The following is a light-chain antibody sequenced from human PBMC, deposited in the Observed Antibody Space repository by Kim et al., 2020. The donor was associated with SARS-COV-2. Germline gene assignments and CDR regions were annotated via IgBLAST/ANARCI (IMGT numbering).Light chain of an antibody. J-gene: IGKJ2*01. CDR3: QQYGNAPPAT. CDR2: GAS. Sequence: SPGEIATLSGRASQSVSSSYLAWYQQKPGQAHRLLIYGASSRATGNPDRFSGSGSGTDFTLTISRLEPEDFAVHYCQQYGNAPPATFGQGTKLEI. V-gene: IGKV3-20*01. CDR1: QSVSSSY.